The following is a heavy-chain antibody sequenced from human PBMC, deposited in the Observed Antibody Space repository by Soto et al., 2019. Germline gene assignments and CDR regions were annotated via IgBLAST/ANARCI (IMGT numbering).Heavy chain of an antibody. J-gene: IGHJ6*02. CDR2: INPNSGGT. V-gene: IGHV1-2*02. CDR3: ASASDDGIWSGYYSPYYGMDV. Sequence: ASVKVSCKASGYTFTGYYMHWVRQAPGQGLEWMGWINPNSGGTNYAQKFQGRVTMTRDTSISTAYMELSRLRSDDTAVYYCASASDDGIWSGYYSPYYGMDVWGQGTTVTVSS. CDR1: GYTFTGYY. D-gene: IGHD3-3*01.